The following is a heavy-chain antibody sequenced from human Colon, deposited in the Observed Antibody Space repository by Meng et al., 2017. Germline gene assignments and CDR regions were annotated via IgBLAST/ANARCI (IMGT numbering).Heavy chain of an antibody. CDR1: GFTFSSYS. V-gene: IGHV3-21*01. Sequence: GESLKISCAASGFTFSSYSMNWVRQAPGKGLEWVSSISSSSYIYYADSVKGRFTISRDNAKNSLYLQMNSLRAEDTAVYYCARDYPGNYYDSSGHYDYWGQGTLVTVSS. CDR3: ARDYPGNYYDSSGHYDY. D-gene: IGHD3-22*01. CDR2: ISSSSYI. J-gene: IGHJ4*02.